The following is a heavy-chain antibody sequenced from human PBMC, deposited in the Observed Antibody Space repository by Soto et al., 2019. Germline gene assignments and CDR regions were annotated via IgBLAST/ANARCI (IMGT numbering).Heavy chain of an antibody. J-gene: IGHJ4*02. V-gene: IGHV3-72*01. CDR1: GFTFADYY. CDR2: TRNRANSYAP. Sequence: EVQLVESGGGLVQPGGSLRLSCAASGFTFADYYMDWVRQVPGKGLEWVGRTRNRANSYAPEYAPSVKGRFTISRDDSKDSMYLQMNSLKFEDTAVYYCARDTGGSYDYWGQGALVTVSS. CDR3: ARDTGGSYDY. D-gene: IGHD1-26*01.